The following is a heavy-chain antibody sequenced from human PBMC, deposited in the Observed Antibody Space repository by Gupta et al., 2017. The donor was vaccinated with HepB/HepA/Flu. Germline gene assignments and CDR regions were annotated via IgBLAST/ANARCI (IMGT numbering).Heavy chain of an antibody. V-gene: IGHV2-5*02. CDR2: IHWDDDK. CDR1: GFSLSSSGVG. Sequence: QITLKESGPTLVKPTQTLTLTCTFSGFSLSSSGVGVGWIRQPPRKALEWLALIHWDDDKRYSPSLKSRLSITKDTSKNQVVLTMTNMDPVDTATYFCAHSPLPEYSSGRYSNPRNMYYFDFWGQGTLVTVSS. D-gene: IGHD6-19*01. J-gene: IGHJ4*02. CDR3: AHSPLPEYSSGRYSNPRNMYYFDF.